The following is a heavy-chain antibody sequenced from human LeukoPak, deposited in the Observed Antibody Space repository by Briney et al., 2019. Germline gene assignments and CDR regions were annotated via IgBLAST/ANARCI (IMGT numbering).Heavy chain of an antibody. D-gene: IGHD1-26*01. J-gene: IGHJ4*02. CDR3: ARHGRSVGTGDY. V-gene: IGHV4-34*01. CDR1: GGSFSGYY. CDR2: INHSGST. Sequence: SETLSLTCAVYGGSFSGYYWSWIRQPPGKGLEWIGEINHSGSTNYNPSLKSRVTISVDTSKNQFSLKLSSVTAADTAVYYCARHGRSVGTGDYWGQGTLVTVSS.